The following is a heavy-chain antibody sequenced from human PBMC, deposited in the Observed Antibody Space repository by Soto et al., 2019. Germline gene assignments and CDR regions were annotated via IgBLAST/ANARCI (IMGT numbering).Heavy chain of an antibody. D-gene: IGHD4-17*01. V-gene: IGHV3-48*01. J-gene: IGHJ6*03. CDR1: GFTFSSYS. Sequence: PGGSLRLSCAASGFTFSSYSMNWVRQAPGKGLEWASYISSISSTIYYADSVKGRFTISRDNAKNSLYLQMNSLRAEDTAVYYCARDRWTTVTTKYYYYMDVWGKGTTVTVS. CDR2: ISSISSTI. CDR3: ARDRWTTVTTKYYYYMDV.